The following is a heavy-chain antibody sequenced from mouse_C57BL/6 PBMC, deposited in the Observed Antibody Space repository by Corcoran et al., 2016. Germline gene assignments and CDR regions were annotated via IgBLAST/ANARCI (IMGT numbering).Heavy chain of an antibody. CDR2: INPNNGGT. CDR3: ARRFYYGSSYDYYAMDY. J-gene: IGHJ4*01. CDR1: GYTFTDYN. V-gene: IGHV1-22*01. Sequence: EVQLQQSGPELVKPGASVKMSCKASGYTFTDYNMHWVKQSHGKSLEWIGYINPNNGGTSYNQKFKGKATLTVNKSSSTAYMELRSLTSEDSAVYYCARRFYYGSSYDYYAMDYWGQGTSVTVSS. D-gene: IGHD1-1*01.